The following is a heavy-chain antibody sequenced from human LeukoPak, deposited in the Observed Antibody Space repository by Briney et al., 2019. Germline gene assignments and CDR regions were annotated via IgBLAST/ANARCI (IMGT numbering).Heavy chain of an antibody. CDR2: IIPIFGIA. Sequence: SVKVSCKASGGTFSSYAISWVRQAPGQGLEWMGRIIPIFGIANYAQKFQGRVTITADKSTSTAYMELSSQRSEDTAVYYCAALEMATIQIDYWGQGTLVTVSS. V-gene: IGHV1-69*04. D-gene: IGHD5-24*01. CDR3: AALEMATIQIDY. J-gene: IGHJ4*02. CDR1: GGTFSSYA.